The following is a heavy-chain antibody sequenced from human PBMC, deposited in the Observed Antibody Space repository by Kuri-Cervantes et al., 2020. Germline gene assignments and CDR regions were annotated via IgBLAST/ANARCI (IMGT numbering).Heavy chain of an antibody. J-gene: IGHJ3*02. Sequence: GESLKISCAASRFTFSSYAMSWVRQAPGKGLEWVSAISGSGGSTYYADSVKGRFTISRDNSKNTLYLQMNSLRAEDTAVYYCARIGRNDAFDIWGQGTMVTVSS. V-gene: IGHV3-23*01. CDR3: ARIGRNDAFDI. CDR2: ISGSGGST. CDR1: RFTFSSYA.